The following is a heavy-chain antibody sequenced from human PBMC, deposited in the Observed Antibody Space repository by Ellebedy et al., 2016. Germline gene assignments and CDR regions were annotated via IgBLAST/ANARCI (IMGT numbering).Heavy chain of an antibody. J-gene: IGHJ4*02. CDR3: ARVGGSGWFPYYFDY. CDR1: GYTFTSSG. V-gene: IGHV1-18*01. CDR2: VSGYDGNT. D-gene: IGHD6-19*01. Sequence: ASVKVSXXASGYTFTSSGINWVRQAPGRGLEWMGWVSGYDGNTIYAQKLQGRVTMTTDTSTSTAYMELRSLRSDDTAVYYCARVGGSGWFPYYFDYWGQGTLVTVSS.